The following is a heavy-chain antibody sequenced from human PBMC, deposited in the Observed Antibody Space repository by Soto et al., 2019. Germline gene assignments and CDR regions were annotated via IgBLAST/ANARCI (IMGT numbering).Heavy chain of an antibody. CDR3: ARDLGRLPAARGGSYGMDV. J-gene: IGHJ6*02. V-gene: IGHV4-59*01. CDR2: IYYSGST. D-gene: IGHD2-2*01. Sequence: SETLSLTCTVSGGSISSYYWSWIRQPPGKGLEWIGYIYYSGSTNYNPSLKSRVTISVDTSKNQFSLKLSSVTAADTAVYYCARDLGRLPAARGGSYGMDVWGQGTTVTVSS. CDR1: GGSISSYY.